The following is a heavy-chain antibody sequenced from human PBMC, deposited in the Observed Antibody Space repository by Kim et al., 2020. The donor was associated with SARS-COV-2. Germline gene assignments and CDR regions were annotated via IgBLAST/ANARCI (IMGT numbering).Heavy chain of an antibody. J-gene: IGHJ4*02. CDR1: GYSFTSYW. D-gene: IGHD3-10*01. CDR3: ARRAYYYGSGSYYNGYYFDY. V-gene: IGHV5-51*01. CDR2: IYPGDSDT. Sequence: GESLKISCKGSGYSFTSYWIGWVRQMPGKGLEWMGIIYPGDSDTRYSPSFQGQVTISADKSISTAYLQWSSLKASDTAMYYCARRAYYYGSGSYYNGYYFDYWGQGTLVTVSS.